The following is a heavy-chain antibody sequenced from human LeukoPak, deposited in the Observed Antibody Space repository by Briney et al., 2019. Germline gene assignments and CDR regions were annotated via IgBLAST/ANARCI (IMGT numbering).Heavy chain of an antibody. D-gene: IGHD3-10*01. CDR2: ISGSSTYI. Sequence: GGSLRLSCAASGFTFSTYTMNWVRQAPGKGLEWVSSISGSSTYIYYADSLKGRFTISRDNAKNSLYLQMNSLRAEDTAVYYCARGTSGSYPIDYWGQGTLVTVSS. CDR1: GFTFSTYT. J-gene: IGHJ4*02. V-gene: IGHV3-21*01. CDR3: ARGTSGSYPIDY.